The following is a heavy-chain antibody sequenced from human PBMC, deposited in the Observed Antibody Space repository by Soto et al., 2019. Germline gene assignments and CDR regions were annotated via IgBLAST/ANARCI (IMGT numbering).Heavy chain of an antibody. V-gene: IGHV1-3*01. Sequence: QVQFVQSGAEVKKPGASVKVSCKASGYTFTSYTVHWIRQAPGQRLEWVGWINFGNGNTKYSQKFQGRVTITRDTSASTVYVELSSLRSEDTAVYYCAKDPVLDYWGQGTLVTVSS. CDR3: AKDPVLDY. J-gene: IGHJ4*02. CDR2: INFGNGNT. CDR1: GYTFTSYT. D-gene: IGHD4-17*01.